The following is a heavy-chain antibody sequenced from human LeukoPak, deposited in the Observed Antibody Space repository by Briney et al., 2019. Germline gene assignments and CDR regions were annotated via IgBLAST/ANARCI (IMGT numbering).Heavy chain of an antibody. CDR2: VGSSGSAT. D-gene: IGHD3-16*01. CDR1: GGSISSYY. V-gene: IGHV3-23*01. Sequence: QASETLSLTCTVSGGSISSYYWSWIRQPPGKGPEWVSTVGSSGSATFYADSVKGRFAISRDNSKNTLYLQMDSLSAEDTAIYYCATIERFGDWGQGTLVTVSS. J-gene: IGHJ4*02. CDR3: ATIERFGD.